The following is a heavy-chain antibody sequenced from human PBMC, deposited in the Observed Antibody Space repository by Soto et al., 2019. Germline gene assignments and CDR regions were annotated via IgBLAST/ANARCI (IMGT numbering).Heavy chain of an antibody. CDR3: ARGKGMEENYYYYGMDI. D-gene: IGHD1-1*01. CDR1: GNTFTSYA. Sequence: ASVKVSCKASGNTFTSYAIHWVRQAPGQSLEWMGWLNGGTGQTRYSQRFQDRVTITRDTSASTAYMEVSSLRPEDTAVYYCARGKGMEENYYYYGMDIWGQGITVTVSS. J-gene: IGHJ6*02. V-gene: IGHV1-3*01. CDR2: LNGGTGQT.